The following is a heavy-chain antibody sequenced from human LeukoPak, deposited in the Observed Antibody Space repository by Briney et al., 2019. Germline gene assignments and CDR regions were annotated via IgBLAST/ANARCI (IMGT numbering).Heavy chain of an antibody. CDR1: GYSFTSYW. CDR3: ARQHYDKLTGDFDRAFDI. D-gene: IGHD7-27*01. CDR2: IYPGDSDT. J-gene: IGHJ3*02. V-gene: IGHV5-51*01. Sequence: GESLKISCKGSGYSFTSYWIGWVRQMPGKGLEWMWIIYPGDSDTRYSPSFQGQVTISADKSISTAYLQWSSLKASDTAMYYCARQHYDKLTGDFDRAFDIWGQGTMVTVSS.